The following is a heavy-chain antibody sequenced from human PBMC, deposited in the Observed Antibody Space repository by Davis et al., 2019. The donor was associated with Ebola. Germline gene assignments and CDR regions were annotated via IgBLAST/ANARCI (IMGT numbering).Heavy chain of an antibody. V-gene: IGHV3-30*02. J-gene: IGHJ4*02. CDR2: IWFDGRNA. D-gene: IGHD1-26*01. CDR1: GFTFSSYW. Sequence: PGGSLRLSCAASGFTFSSYWMSWVRQAPGKGLEWVAFIWFDGRNAHYIDSVRGRFTISRDNSKNTLYLQMNSLRPEDTAMYYCAKDPGGHTSESDYWGQGTLVIVSS. CDR3: AKDPGGHTSESDY.